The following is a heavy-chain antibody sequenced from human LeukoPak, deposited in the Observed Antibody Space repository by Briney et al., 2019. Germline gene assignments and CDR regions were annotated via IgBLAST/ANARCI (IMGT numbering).Heavy chain of an antibody. CDR3: ARGGQLWSTHFDY. D-gene: IGHD5-18*01. Sequence: SETLSLTCTVSGGSISSYYWSWIRQPPGKGLEWIGYIYYSGSTNYNPSLKSRVTISVDTSKNQFSLKLSSVTAADTAVYYCARGGQLWSTHFDYWGQGTLVTVSS. CDR1: GGSISSYY. J-gene: IGHJ4*02. V-gene: IGHV4-59*01. CDR2: IYYSGST.